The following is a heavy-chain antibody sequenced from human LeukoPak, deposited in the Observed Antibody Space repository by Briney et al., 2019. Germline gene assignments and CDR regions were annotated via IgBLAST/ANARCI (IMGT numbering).Heavy chain of an antibody. Sequence: GGSLRLSCAASGFTFSSYGMHWVRQAPGKGLEWVAVIWYDGSNKYYADSVKGRFTISRDNSKNTLYLQMNSLRAEDTAVYYCAREGDSSGYSAYFDYWGQGTLATVSS. CDR3: AREGDSSGYSAYFDY. CDR1: GFTFSSYG. V-gene: IGHV3-33*01. J-gene: IGHJ4*02. CDR2: IWYDGSNK. D-gene: IGHD3-22*01.